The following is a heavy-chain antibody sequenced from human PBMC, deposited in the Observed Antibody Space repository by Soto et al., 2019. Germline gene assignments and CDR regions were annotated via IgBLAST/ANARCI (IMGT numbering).Heavy chain of an antibody. D-gene: IGHD1-1*01. CDR1: GYGFTTYG. J-gene: IGHJ4*02. V-gene: IGHV1-18*01. Sequence: QGHLVQSGAEVKKPGASVKVSCKGSGYGFTTYGVTWVRQAPGQGLEWMAWISAHNGNTNYAQKLQGRVTVTRDTSTSTAYMELRSLRSDDTAVHYCARGRYGDYWGQGALVTISS. CDR2: ISAHNGNT. CDR3: ARGRYGDY.